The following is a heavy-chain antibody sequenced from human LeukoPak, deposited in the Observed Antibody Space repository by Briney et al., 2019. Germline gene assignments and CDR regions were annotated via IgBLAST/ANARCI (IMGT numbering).Heavy chain of an antibody. V-gene: IGHV3-43*02. CDR1: GFTFDDYA. J-gene: IGHJ5*02. CDR2: ISGDGGST. D-gene: IGHD3-10*01. CDR3: AKEVTTMVRGVMGSGIDP. Sequence: GGSLRPSCAASGFTFDDYAMHWVRQAPGKGLEWVSLISGDGGSTYYADSVKGRFTISRDNSKNSLYLQMNSLRTEDTALYYCAKEVTTMVRGVMGSGIDPWGQGTLVTVSS.